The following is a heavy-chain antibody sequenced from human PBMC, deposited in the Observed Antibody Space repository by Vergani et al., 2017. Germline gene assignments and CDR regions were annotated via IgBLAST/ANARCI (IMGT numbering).Heavy chain of an antibody. CDR2: INHSGST. J-gene: IGHJ4*02. Sequence: QVQLQQWGAGLLKPSETLSLTCAVYGGSFSGYYWSWIRQPPGKGLEWIGEINHSGSTNYNPSLKSRVTISVDTSKNTLYLQMNSLRAEDTAVYYCAKGQLWSTPLTDYWGQGTLVTVSS. CDR1: GGSFSGYY. CDR3: AKGQLWSTPLTDY. V-gene: IGHV4-34*01. D-gene: IGHD5-18*01.